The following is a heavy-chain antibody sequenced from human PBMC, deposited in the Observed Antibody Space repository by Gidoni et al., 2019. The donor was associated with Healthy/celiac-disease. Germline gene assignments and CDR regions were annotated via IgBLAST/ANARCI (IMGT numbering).Heavy chain of an antibody. Sequence: QVQLQQWGAGLLKPSETLSLTCAVYGGSFSGYYWSWIRQPPGKGLEWIGEINHSGSTNYNPSLKSRVTIAVDTSKNQFSLKLSSVTAADTAVYYCARGNYYYGSGSYYNLPYYYYGMDVWGQGTTVTVSS. CDR1: GGSFSGYY. D-gene: IGHD3-10*01. J-gene: IGHJ6*02. V-gene: IGHV4-34*01. CDR2: INHSGST. CDR3: ARGNYYYGSGSYYNLPYYYYGMDV.